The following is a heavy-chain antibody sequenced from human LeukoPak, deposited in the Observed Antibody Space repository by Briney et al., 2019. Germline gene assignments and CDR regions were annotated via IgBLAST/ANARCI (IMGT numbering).Heavy chain of an antibody. CDR3: AKLGPLDDADPIDY. CDR1: GYTLTELS. V-gene: IGHV1-24*01. D-gene: IGHD2-2*01. Sequence: ASVKVSCKVSGYTLTELSMHWVRQAPGKGLEWMGGFDPEDGETIYAQKFQGRVTMTEDTSTDTAYMELSSLRSEDTAVYYCAKLGPLDDADPIDYWGQGTLVTVSS. J-gene: IGHJ4*02. CDR2: FDPEDGET.